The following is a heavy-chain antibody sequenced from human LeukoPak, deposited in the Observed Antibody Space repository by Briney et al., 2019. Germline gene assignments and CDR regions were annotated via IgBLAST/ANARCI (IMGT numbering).Heavy chain of an antibody. V-gene: IGHV4-34*01. CDR3: ARDAEGTTRIAPYFDY. D-gene: IGHD1-1*01. CDR1: GGSFSGYY. J-gene: IGHJ4*02. Sequence: PSETLSLTCAVYGGSFSGYYWSWIRQPPGKGLEWIGEINHSGSTNYNPSLKSRVTISVDTSKNQFSLQLNSVTPEDTAVYYCARDAEGTTRIAPYFDYWGQGTLVTVSS. CDR2: INHSGST.